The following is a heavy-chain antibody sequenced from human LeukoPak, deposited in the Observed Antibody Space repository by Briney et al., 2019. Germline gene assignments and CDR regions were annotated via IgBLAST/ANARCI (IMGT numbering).Heavy chain of an antibody. Sequence: PGGSLRLSCAASGFTFSSYAMSWVRQAPGKGLEWVSTITDSGGNTYYADSVKGRFTISRDNSKNTLFLQVNSLRAEDTAVYYCAKIHYGNYYDFFYGMDVWGQGTTVTVSS. D-gene: IGHD1-7*01. CDR3: AKIHYGNYYDFFYGMDV. V-gene: IGHV3-23*01. CDR1: GFTFSSYA. J-gene: IGHJ6*02. CDR2: ITDSGGNT.